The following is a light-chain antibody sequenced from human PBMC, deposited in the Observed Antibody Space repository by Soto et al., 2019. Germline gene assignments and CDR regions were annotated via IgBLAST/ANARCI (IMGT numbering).Light chain of an antibody. J-gene: IGKJ4*01. CDR1: QGISTY. V-gene: IGKV1-27*01. CDR2: AAS. CDR3: EKYNSDLL. Sequence: DIQMTQSPSSLSASVGDRVTITCRASQGISTYLAWYQQKPGKVPQLLIYAASTLQSGVPSRFSGSGSGTDFTLTISSLPPEDVATYYCEKYNSDLLVGGGTKVEIK.